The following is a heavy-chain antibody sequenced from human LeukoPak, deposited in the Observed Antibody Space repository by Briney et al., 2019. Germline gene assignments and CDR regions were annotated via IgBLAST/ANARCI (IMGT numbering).Heavy chain of an antibody. J-gene: IGHJ4*02. V-gene: IGHV3-11*01. Sequence: GGSLRLSCAASGFTFSDYYMTWIRQAPGKGLECVSYISSSGSTIYYADSVKGRFTISRDNAKNSLLLQMSSLRAEDTAVYYCATVGHYYGSGSYYFDYWGQGTLVTVSS. CDR2: ISSSGSTI. CDR3: ATVGHYYGSGSYYFDY. CDR1: GFTFSDYY. D-gene: IGHD3-10*01.